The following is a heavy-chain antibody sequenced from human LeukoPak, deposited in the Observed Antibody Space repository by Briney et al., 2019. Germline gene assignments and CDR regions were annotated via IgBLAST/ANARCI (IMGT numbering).Heavy chain of an antibody. Sequence: SEILSLTCTVSGGSISSYYWSWIRQPPGKGLEWIGYIYYSGSTNYNPSLKSRVTISVDTSKNQFSLKLNSVTAADTAVYYCARRAATANYYFDYWGQGTLVTVSS. D-gene: IGHD6-13*01. J-gene: IGHJ4*02. CDR3: ARRAATANYYFDY. CDR2: IYYSGST. V-gene: IGHV4-59*01. CDR1: GGSISSYY.